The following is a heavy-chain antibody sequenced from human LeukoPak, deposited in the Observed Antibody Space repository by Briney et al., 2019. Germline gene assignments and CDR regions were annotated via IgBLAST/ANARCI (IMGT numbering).Heavy chain of an antibody. V-gene: IGHV1-18*01. CDR3: ARDSIGSGWTP. CDR1: GYTFINYV. CDR2: ISAYNGNT. J-gene: IGHJ5*02. Sequence: GASVKVSCKASGYTFINYVISWVRQAPGQGLEWMGWISAYNGNTNYAQKLQGRVTMTTDTSTSTAYMELRSLRSDDTAVYYCARDSIGSGWTPWGQGTLVTVSS. D-gene: IGHD6-19*01.